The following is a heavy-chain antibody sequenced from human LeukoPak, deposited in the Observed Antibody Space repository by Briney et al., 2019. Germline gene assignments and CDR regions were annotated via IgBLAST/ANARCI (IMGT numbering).Heavy chain of an antibody. CDR1: GYTFTHYY. D-gene: IGHD2-2*01. CDR3: ARESSTTWPPRYFQH. J-gene: IGHJ1*01. V-gene: IGHV1-18*01. CDR2: VSGYNAKT. Sequence: ASVKVSCKTSGYTFTHYYITWVRQAPGQGLKWMGWVSGYNAKTSYAQKFQGRVTMTIETSTTTAYMELESLRSDDTAVYYCARESSTTWPPRYFQHWGQGTLVAVSS.